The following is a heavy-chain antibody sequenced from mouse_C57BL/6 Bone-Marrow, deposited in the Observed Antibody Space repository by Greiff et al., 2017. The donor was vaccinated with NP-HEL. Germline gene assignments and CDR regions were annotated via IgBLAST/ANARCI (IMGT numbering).Heavy chain of an antibody. V-gene: IGHV7-3*01. CDR3: ARHYYGSSLDY. CDR2: IRNKANGYTT. J-gene: IGHJ2*01. CDR1: GFTFTDYY. Sequence: DVQLQESGGGLVKPGGSLSLSCAASGFTFTDYYMSWVRQPPGKALEWLGFIRNKANGYTTEYSASVKGRFTISRDNSQTILYLQMNALRAEYSATYYCARHYYGSSLDYWGQGTTLTVSS. D-gene: IGHD1-1*01.